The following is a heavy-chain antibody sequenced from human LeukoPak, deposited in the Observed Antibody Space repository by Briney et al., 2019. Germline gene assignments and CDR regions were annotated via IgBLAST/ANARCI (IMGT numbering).Heavy chain of an antibody. Sequence: GASVKVSCKASGYTFTSYGISWVRQAPGQGLEWMGWISAYNGNTNYAQKLQGRVTMTTDTSTSTAYMELRSLRSDDTAVYYCARDGHHDILTGYPYYYYMDVWGKGTTVTVSS. V-gene: IGHV1-18*01. CDR3: ARDGHHDILTGYPYYYYMDV. CDR2: ISAYNGNT. CDR1: GYTFTSYG. J-gene: IGHJ6*03. D-gene: IGHD3-9*01.